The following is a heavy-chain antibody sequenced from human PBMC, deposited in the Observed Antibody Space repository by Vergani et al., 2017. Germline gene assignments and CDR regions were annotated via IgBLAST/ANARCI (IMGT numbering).Heavy chain of an antibody. CDR3: AKAKGLVVPAAPYN. D-gene: IGHD2-2*01. Sequence: QVQLVESGGGVVQPGRSLRLSCAASGFTFSSYGMHWVRQAPGKGLEWVAVISYDGSNKYYADSVKGRFTISRDNSKNTLYLQMNSLRAEDTALYYCAKAKGLVVPAAPYNWGQGTLVTVSS. J-gene: IGHJ4*02. V-gene: IGHV3-30*18. CDR1: GFTFSSYG. CDR2: ISYDGSNK.